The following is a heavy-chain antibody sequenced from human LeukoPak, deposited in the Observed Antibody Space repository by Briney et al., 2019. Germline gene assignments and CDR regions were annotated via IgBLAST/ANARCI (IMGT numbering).Heavy chain of an antibody. CDR1: GFTFSTYG. CDR2: VSNSGDTT. CDR3: ANIGSSTFGSTGF. J-gene: IGHJ4*02. Sequence: GGSLRLSCVASGFTFSTYGMIWVRHAPGKGPEWVSLVSNSGDTTNYADSVKGRFTISRDNSKNTLCLQMDSLRAEDTAAYYCANIGSSTFGSTGFWGQGTLVTVSS. V-gene: IGHV3-23*01. D-gene: IGHD3-16*01.